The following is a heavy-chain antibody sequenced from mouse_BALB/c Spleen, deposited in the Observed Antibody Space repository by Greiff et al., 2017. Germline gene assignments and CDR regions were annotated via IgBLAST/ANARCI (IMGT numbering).Heavy chain of an antibody. CDR3: ARGGYDYDWFAY. CDR2: IRNKANGYTT. V-gene: IGHV7-3*02. D-gene: IGHD2-4*01. Sequence: DVKLVESGGGLVQPGGSLRLSCATSGFTFTDYYMSWVRQPPGKALEWLGFIRNKANGYTTEYSASVKGRFTISRDNSQSILYLQMNTLRAEDSATYYCARGGYDYDWFAYWGQGTLVTVSA. CDR1: GFTFTDYY. J-gene: IGHJ3*01.